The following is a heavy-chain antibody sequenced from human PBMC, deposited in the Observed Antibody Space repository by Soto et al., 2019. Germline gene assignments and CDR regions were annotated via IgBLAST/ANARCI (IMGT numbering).Heavy chain of an antibody. D-gene: IGHD2-2*01. J-gene: IGHJ1*01. CDR3: ARAHISSEISMPQTFHH. V-gene: IGHV3-33*01. CDR1: GFTFSSYG. Sequence: GGSLRLSCAASGFTFSSYGMHWVRQAPGKGLEWVALMRSDGSNKYYVDSVKGRFTISRDNSKNMLFLQMDSLRAEDTAVYYCARAHISSEISMPQTFHHWGPGTLVTVSS. CDR2: MRSDGSNK.